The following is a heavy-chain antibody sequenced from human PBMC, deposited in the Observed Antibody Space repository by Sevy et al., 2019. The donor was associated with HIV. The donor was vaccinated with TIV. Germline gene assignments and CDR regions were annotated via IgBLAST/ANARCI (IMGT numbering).Heavy chain of an antibody. Sequence: SETLSLTCAVSGGSMSSSSYYWGWIRQPPGKGLEWIGSIYYSGSTYYNPSLKSRVTISVDTSKNQFSLKLSSVTAADTAVYYCAATLYWGSNPDGMDVWGQGTTVTVSS. CDR2: IYYSGST. V-gene: IGHV4-39*01. J-gene: IGHJ6*02. D-gene: IGHD7-27*01. CDR1: GGSMSSSSYY. CDR3: AATLYWGSNPDGMDV.